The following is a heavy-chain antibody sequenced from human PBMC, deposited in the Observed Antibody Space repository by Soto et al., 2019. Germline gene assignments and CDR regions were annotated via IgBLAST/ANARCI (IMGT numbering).Heavy chain of an antibody. CDR2: ISWNSGQL. V-gene: IGHV3-9*01. Sequence: EVLLVESGGGLVQPDRPLRLSCEASGFNFGNHAMHWVRQVPGKGLEWVSAISWNSGQLDYADSVRGRFTISRDNDKKSLYLEMNSLRPDDTALYFCAKDKSTGEYSYYRYMDVWGRGTTVIVSS. CDR1: GFNFGNHA. D-gene: IGHD4-17*01. CDR3: AKDKSTGEYSYYRYMDV. J-gene: IGHJ6*03.